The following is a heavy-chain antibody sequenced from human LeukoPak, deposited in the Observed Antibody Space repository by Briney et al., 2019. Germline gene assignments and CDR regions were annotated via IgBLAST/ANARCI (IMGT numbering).Heavy chain of an antibody. V-gene: IGHV4-59*01. CDR2: IYYSGST. Sequence: PSETLSLTCADYGGSFSGYYWSWIRQPPGKGLEWIGYIYYSGSTNYNPSLKSRVTISVDTSKNQFSLKLSSVTAADTAVYYCARGGSTGTNLNWVDPWGQGTLVTVSS. CDR1: GGSFSGYY. J-gene: IGHJ5*02. CDR3: ARGGSTGTNLNWVDP. D-gene: IGHD1-1*01.